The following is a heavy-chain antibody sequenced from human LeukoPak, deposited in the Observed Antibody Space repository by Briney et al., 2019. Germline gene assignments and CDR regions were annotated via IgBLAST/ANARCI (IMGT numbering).Heavy chain of an antibody. CDR1: GFTFSSYA. CDR3: AKGSCSSTSCPRGFGY. J-gene: IGHJ4*02. D-gene: IGHD2-2*01. CDR2: ISGSGGST. Sequence: GGSLRLSCAASGFTFSSYAMSWVRQAPGKGLEWVSAISGSGGSTYYADSVKGRFTISRDNSKNTLYLQMNSLRAEDTAVYYCAKGSCSSTSCPRGFGYWGQGTLVTVSS. V-gene: IGHV3-23*01.